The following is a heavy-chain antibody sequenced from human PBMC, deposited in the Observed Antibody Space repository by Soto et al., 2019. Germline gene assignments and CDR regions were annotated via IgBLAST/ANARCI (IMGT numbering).Heavy chain of an antibody. CDR3: ARDQPGYSGVYYYDDMDV. CDR1: GFTFSSYW. D-gene: IGHD5-18*01. J-gene: IGHJ6*03. V-gene: IGHV3-7*01. CDR2: IKQDGSEK. Sequence: GGSLRLSCAASGFTFSSYWMSWVRQAPGKGLEWVANIKQDGSEKYYVDSVKGRFTISRDNAKNSLYLQMNSLRAEDTDVYYCARDQPGYSGVYYYDDMDVWGKGTTVTVSS.